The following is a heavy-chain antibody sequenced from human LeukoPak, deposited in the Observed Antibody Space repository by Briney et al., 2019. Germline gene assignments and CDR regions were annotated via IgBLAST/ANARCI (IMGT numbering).Heavy chain of an antibody. CDR2: IYISGTT. CDR1: GASISSYY. D-gene: IGHD6-13*01. Sequence: SETLSLTCAASGASISSYYWSWIRQPARKGLEWIGRIYISGTTNYSPSLKSRVTMSVDTSKNQFSLKLSSVTAADTAVYYCARDSEPYSSSWFDPWGQGTLVTVSS. CDR3: ARDSEPYSSSWFDP. V-gene: IGHV4-4*07. J-gene: IGHJ5*02.